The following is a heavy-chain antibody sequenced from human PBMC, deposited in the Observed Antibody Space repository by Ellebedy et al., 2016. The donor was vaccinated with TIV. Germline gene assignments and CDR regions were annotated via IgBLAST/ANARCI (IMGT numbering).Heavy chain of an antibody. V-gene: IGHV3-NL1*01. Sequence: CYALDSVRGRFTISRDTSKNTLYLQMKSLRVEDTAVYYCATWRTRCFWGQGTLVTVSS. CDR3: ATWRTRCF. D-gene: IGHD2-2*01. J-gene: IGHJ4*02.